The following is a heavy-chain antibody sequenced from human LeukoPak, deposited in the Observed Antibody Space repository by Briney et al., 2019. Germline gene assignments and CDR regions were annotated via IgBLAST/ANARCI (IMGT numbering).Heavy chain of an antibody. CDR1: GYTFTGYY. D-gene: IGHD3-10*01. CDR3: AREGQIIIIRGVPPDH. Sequence: ASVKVSCKASGYTFTGYYIHWVRQAPGQGLEWMGWINPNSGGTTYAQKFQGRVTMTRDTSTSTVYMELSSLRSEDTAVYYCAREGQIIIIRGVPPDHWGQGTLVTVSS. CDR2: INPNSGGT. J-gene: IGHJ4*02. V-gene: IGHV1-2*02.